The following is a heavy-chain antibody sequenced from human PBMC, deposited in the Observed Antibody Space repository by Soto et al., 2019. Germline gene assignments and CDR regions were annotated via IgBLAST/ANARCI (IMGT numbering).Heavy chain of an antibody. Sequence: QVQLVQSGAEVKKPGASVKVSCKASGYTFTSYGISWVRQAPGQGLEWMGWISAYNGNRNYAQKLQGRVTMTTDTSTRPAYMELRSLRSDDTAVYSCARADMSLVWFDPWGQGTLVTVSS. CDR3: ARADMSLVWFDP. J-gene: IGHJ5*02. CDR2: ISAYNGNR. V-gene: IGHV1-18*01. CDR1: GYTFTSYG. D-gene: IGHD2-15*01.